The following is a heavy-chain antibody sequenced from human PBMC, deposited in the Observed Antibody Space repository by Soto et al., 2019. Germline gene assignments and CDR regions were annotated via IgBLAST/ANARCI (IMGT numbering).Heavy chain of an antibody. CDR2: TNPGDSDT. V-gene: IGHV5-51*01. D-gene: IGHD1-26*01. CDR3: ASHVSGNWFDP. J-gene: IGHJ5*02. Sequence: LGESLKISCKASGYAFSRYWIGWVRQMPGKGLEWMGITNPGDSDTRYSPSFQGQVTISVDKSISTAYLQWSSLKASDTAMYYCASHVSGNWFDPWGQGTLVTVSS. CDR1: GYAFSRYW.